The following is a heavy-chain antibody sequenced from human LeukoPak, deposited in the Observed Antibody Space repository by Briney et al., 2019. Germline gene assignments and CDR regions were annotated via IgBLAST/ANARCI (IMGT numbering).Heavy chain of an antibody. CDR2: INPNSGGT. J-gene: IGHJ5*02. V-gene: IGHV1-2*02. CDR3: ARSLGSSWYGFWFDP. Sequence: EASVKVSCKASGYTFTGYYMHWVRQAPGQGLEWMGWINPNSGGTNYAQKFQGRVTMTRDTSISTAYMELSRLRSDDTAVYYCARSLGSSWYGFWFDPWGQGTLVTVSS. D-gene: IGHD6-13*01. CDR1: GYTFTGYY.